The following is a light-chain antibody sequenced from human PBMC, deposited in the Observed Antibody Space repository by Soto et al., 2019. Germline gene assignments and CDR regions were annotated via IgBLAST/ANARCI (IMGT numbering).Light chain of an antibody. CDR3: QQRHMWPIT. J-gene: IGKJ5*01. CDR2: GAS. CDR1: QSVSSN. V-gene: IGKV3-11*01. Sequence: TQSPATLSLSPGGRGTLSFMASQSVSSNLPWYQQKPGQAPRLLIYGASNRATGIPDRFSGRGSGTDFTLTISSLEPEDSAVYYCQQRHMWPITFGQGTRLEIK.